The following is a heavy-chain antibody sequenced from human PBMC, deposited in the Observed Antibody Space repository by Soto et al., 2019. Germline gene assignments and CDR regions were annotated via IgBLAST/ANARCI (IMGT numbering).Heavy chain of an antibody. J-gene: IGHJ3*02. CDR3: ARQQWLVRNAFDI. Sequence: PSERLSLTCADYGGYFSGYYWTWIRQPPGTGLEWIGEINHSGSTNYNPSLKSRVTISVDTSKNQFSLKLTSVTAADTAVYYCARQQWLVRNAFDIWGQGTMVT. D-gene: IGHD6-19*01. V-gene: IGHV4-34*01. CDR2: INHSGST. CDR1: GGYFSGYY.